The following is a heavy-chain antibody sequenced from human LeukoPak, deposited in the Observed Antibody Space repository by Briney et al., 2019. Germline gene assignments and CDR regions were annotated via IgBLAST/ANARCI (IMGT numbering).Heavy chain of an antibody. CDR2: ISYDGSNK. Sequence: PGRSLRLSCAASGFTFSSYAIHWVRQAPGKGLEWVAIISYDGSNKYYADSVKGRFTISRDNSKNSLYLQMNSLRSDDTALYYCARESESSGWYDYWGQGTLVTVSS. CDR3: ARESESSGWYDY. D-gene: IGHD6-19*01. V-gene: IGHV3-30*14. CDR1: GFTFSSYA. J-gene: IGHJ4*02.